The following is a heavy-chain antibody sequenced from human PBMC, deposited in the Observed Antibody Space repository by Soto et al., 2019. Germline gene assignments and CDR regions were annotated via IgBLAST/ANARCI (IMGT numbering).Heavy chain of an antibody. Sequence: QVQLQESGPGLVKPSQTLSLTCTVSGGSISNVNYFWNWIRQPPGKGLEWIAYIHYSGGTYYNPSLKSRVTISLDTSKNQFSLKLSSVTAADTAVYYCAGATVTTSLDYWGQGTLVTVSS. CDR1: GGSISNVNYF. CDR3: AGATVTTSLDY. CDR2: IHYSGGT. V-gene: IGHV4-30-4*01. J-gene: IGHJ4*02. D-gene: IGHD4-17*01.